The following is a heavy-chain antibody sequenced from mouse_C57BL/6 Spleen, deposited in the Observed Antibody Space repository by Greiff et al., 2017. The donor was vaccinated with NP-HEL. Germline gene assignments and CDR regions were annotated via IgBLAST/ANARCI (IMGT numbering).Heavy chain of an antibody. Sequence: VQLQESGPELVKPGASVKISCKASGYAFSSSWMNWVKQRPGKGLEWIGRIYPGDGDTNYNGKFKGKATLTADKSSSTAYMQLSSLTSEDSAVYFCAGTGSYYAMDYWGQGTSVTVSS. J-gene: IGHJ4*01. V-gene: IGHV1-82*01. D-gene: IGHD4-1*01. CDR1: GYAFSSSW. CDR3: AGTGSYYAMDY. CDR2: IYPGDGDT.